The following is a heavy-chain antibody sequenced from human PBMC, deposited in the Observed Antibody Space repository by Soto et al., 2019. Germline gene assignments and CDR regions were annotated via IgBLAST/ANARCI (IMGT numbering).Heavy chain of an antibody. Sequence: GGSLRLSCAVSGFTFSSYAMSWVRQAPGKGLEWVSAISGSGGSTYYADSVKGRFTISRDNSKNTLYLQMNSLRAEDTAVYYCAKDPDGSGYFDYWGQGTLVTVSS. CDR1: GFTFSSYA. J-gene: IGHJ4*02. CDR3: AKDPDGSGYFDY. D-gene: IGHD3-10*01. V-gene: IGHV3-23*01. CDR2: ISGSGGST.